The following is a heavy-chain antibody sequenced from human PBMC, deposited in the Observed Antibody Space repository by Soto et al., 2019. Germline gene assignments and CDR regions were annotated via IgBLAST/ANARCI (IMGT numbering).Heavy chain of an antibody. CDR1: GYTFTSFA. J-gene: IGHJ4*02. CDR2: INADNGNT. CDR3: VRGPQDY. Sequence: GASVKFSCKASGYTFTSFAIHWVRQAPGQRLEWMGWINADNGNTKYSQKFQGRVTITRDTSASTAYMELSSLTSEDTAVFYCVRGPQDYWGQGTLVTVSS. V-gene: IGHV1-3*01.